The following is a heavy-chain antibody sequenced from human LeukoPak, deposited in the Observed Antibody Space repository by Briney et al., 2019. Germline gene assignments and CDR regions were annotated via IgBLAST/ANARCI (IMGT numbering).Heavy chain of an antibody. CDR1: GGSISSYY. Sequence: PSETLSLTCTVSGGSISSYYWSWIRQPPGKGLEWIGYIYYSGSTNYNPSLKSRVPISVDTSKNQFSLKLSSVTAADTAVYYCATHSEEDAFDIWGQGTMVTVSS. J-gene: IGHJ3*02. D-gene: IGHD1-14*01. CDR2: IYYSGST. V-gene: IGHV4-59*08. CDR3: ATHSEEDAFDI.